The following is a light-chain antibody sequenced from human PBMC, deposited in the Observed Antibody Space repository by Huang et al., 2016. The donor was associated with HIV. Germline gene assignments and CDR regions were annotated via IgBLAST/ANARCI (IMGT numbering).Light chain of an antibody. CDR2: DTS. Sequence: EIKMTQSPATLSVSPGGRVTLSCRASQNVRNNLAWYQQKTGHAPRLLIYDTSTRASCIPARFSGSGSGTEFTLTISGLQSEDFAIYYCQQYDKWPPGLTFGGGTKVEI. CDR1: QNVRNN. V-gene: IGKV3D-15*01. CDR3: QQYDKWPPGLT. J-gene: IGKJ4*01.